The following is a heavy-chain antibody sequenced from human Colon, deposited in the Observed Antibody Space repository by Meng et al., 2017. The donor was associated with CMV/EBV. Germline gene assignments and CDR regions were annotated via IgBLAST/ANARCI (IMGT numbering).Heavy chain of an antibody. CDR2: ISHSSDT. D-gene: IGHD2-2*01. V-gene: IGHV3-21*06. CDR1: GFTFSSYS. CDR3: ARGSTGFYYGMDV. J-gene: IGHJ6*02. Sequence: ESLKISCAASGFTFSSYSLNWVRQAPGKGLEWVSSISHSSDTKYADSVKGRFTLSRDNAQNSVFLQMNSLRAEDTAVYYCARGSTGFYYGMDVWGQGTTVTVSS.